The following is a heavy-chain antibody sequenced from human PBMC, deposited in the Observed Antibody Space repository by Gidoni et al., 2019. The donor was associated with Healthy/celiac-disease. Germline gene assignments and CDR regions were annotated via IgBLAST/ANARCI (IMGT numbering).Heavy chain of an antibody. V-gene: IGHV3-9*01. CDR1: GFTFDDYA. J-gene: IGHJ3*02. CDR3: AKDRITMVQGNAFDI. CDR2: ISWNSGSI. Sequence: EVQRVESGGGLVQPGRSLRLYGAAAGFTFDDYAMHWVRQAPGKGLEWVSGISWNSGSIGYADSVKGRFTISRDNAKNSLYLQMNSLRAEDTALYYCAKDRITMVQGNAFDIWGQGTMVTVSS. D-gene: IGHD3-10*01.